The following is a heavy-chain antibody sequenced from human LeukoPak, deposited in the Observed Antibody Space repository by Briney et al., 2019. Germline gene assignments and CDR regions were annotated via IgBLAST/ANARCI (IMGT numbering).Heavy chain of an antibody. CDR1: GFTFGNYG. V-gene: IGHV3-23*01. CDR2: ITTSGGDA. D-gene: IGHD1-1*01. CDR3: ARGRNWIFDY. J-gene: IGHJ4*02. Sequence: GGCLRLSCAASGFTFGNYGMNWVRQAPGKGLEWVSSITTSGGDAYYADSVKGQFTISRDNTKNTLYLQMNSLRAEDTAIYYCARGRNWIFDYWGRGTLVTVSS.